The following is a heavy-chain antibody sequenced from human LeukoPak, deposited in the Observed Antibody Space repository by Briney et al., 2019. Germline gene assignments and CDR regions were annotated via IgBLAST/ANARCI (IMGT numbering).Heavy chain of an antibody. CDR3: ARLSVLWFGEFPNWFDP. V-gene: IGHV4-39*01. J-gene: IGHJ5*02. CDR1: GGSISSSSYY. Sequence: SETLSLTCTVSGGSISSSSYYWGWIGQPPGKGLEWIGSIYYSGSTYYNPSLKSRVTISVDTSKNQFSLKLSSVTAADTAVYYCARLSVLWFGEFPNWFDPWGQGTLVTVSS. D-gene: IGHD3-10*01. CDR2: IYYSGST.